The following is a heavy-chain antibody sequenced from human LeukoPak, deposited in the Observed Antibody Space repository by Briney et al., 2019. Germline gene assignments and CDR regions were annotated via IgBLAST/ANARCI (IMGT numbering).Heavy chain of an antibody. D-gene: IGHD5-24*01. CDR3: AREREDGYNYN. Sequence: GSLRLSCAASGFTFSSYSMNWVRQAPGKGLEWVSSISSSSSYIYYADSVKGRFTISRDNAKNSLYLQMNSLRAEDTAVYYCAREREDGYNYNWGQGTLVTVSS. J-gene: IGHJ4*02. V-gene: IGHV3-21*01. CDR1: GFTFSSYS. CDR2: ISSSSSYI.